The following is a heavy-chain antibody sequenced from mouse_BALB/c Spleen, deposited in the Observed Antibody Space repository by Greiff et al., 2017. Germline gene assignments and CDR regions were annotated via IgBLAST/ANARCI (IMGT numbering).Heavy chain of an antibody. J-gene: IGHJ4*01. D-gene: IGHD2-1*01. CDR3: ARGDGNRAMDY. V-gene: IGHV5-4*02. Sequence: DVMLVESGGGLVKPGGSLKLSCAASGFTFSDYYMYWVRQTPEKRLEWVATISDGGSYTYYPDSVKGRFTISRDNAKNNLYLQMSSLKSEDTAMYYCARGDGNRAMDYWGQGTSVTVSS. CDR1: GFTFSDYY. CDR2: ISDGGSYT.